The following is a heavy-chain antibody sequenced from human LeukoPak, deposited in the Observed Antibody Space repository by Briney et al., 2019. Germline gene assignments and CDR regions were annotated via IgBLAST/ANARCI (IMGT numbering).Heavy chain of an antibody. CDR1: GFTFDDYA. J-gene: IGHJ6*02. Sequence: GGSLRLSCAASGFTFDDYAMHWVRQAPGKGLEWVSGISWNSGSIGYADSVMGRFTISRDNAKNSLYLQMNSLRAEDTALYYCAKGDNDMLRYDMDVWGQGTTVTVSS. CDR3: AKGDNDMLRYDMDV. CDR2: ISWNSGSI. V-gene: IGHV3-9*01. D-gene: IGHD2-8*01.